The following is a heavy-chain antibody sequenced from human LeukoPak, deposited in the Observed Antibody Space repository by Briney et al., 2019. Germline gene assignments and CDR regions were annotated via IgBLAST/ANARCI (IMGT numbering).Heavy chain of an antibody. V-gene: IGHV1-18*01. D-gene: IGHD2-2*02. Sequence: GASVKVSCKASGYTFTSYGISWVRRAPGQGLEWMGWISAYNGNTNYAQKLQGRVTMTTDTSTSTAYMELRSLRSDDTAVYYCASVSHPIVVVPAAIPSDDAFDIWGQGTMVTVSS. J-gene: IGHJ3*02. CDR2: ISAYNGNT. CDR3: ASVSHPIVVVPAAIPSDDAFDI. CDR1: GYTFTSYG.